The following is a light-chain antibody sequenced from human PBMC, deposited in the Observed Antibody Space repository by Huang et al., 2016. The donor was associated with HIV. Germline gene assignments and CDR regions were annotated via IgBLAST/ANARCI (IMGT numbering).Light chain of an antibody. J-gene: IGKJ1*01. Sequence: DIVMTQSPLSLPVTPGEPASISCRSSQSLLHSNGYNYLDWYLQKPGQSPQLLIYLCSNRASGVPDRFSGGGSGTYFTLKISRVEAEDVGVYYCMQVLQTPRTFGQGTKVEIK. V-gene: IGKV2-28*01. CDR3: MQVLQTPRT. CDR2: LCS. CDR1: QSLLHSNGYNY.